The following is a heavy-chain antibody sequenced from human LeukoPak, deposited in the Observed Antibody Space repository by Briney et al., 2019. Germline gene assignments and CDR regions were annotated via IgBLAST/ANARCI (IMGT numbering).Heavy chain of an antibody. D-gene: IGHD6-19*01. V-gene: IGHV1-3*01. CDR3: ARDKAPNDSSGWYGPPFDY. Sequence: ASVKVSCKASGYTFTSYAMHWVRQAPGQRLEWMGWINAGNGNTKYSQKFQGRVTITRDTSASTAYMELSSLRSEDTAVYYCARDKAPNDSSGWYGPPFDYWAREPWSPSPQ. J-gene: IGHJ4*02. CDR1: GYTFTSYA. CDR2: INAGNGNT.